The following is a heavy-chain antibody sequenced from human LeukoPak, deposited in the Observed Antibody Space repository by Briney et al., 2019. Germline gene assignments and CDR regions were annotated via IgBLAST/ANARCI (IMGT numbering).Heavy chain of an antibody. CDR1: GFTFSSYG. J-gene: IGHJ4*02. V-gene: IGHV3-33*01. CDR2: IWYDGSNK. CDR3: ARVTDSSWLDY. D-gene: IGHD6-13*01. Sequence: GGSLRLSCAASGFTFSSYGMPWVRQAPGKGLEWVAVIWYDGSNKYYADSVKGRFTISRDNSKNTLHLQMNSLRAEDTAVYYCARVTDSSWLDYWGQGTLVTVSS.